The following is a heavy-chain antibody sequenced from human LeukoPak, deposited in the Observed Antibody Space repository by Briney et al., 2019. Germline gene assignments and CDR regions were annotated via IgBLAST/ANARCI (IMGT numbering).Heavy chain of an antibody. V-gene: IGHV3-30-3*01. Sequence: GGSLRLSCAASGFTFSSYAMHWVRQAPGKGLEWVAVISYDGSNKYYADSVKGRFTISRDNSKNTLYLQMNSLRAEDTAVYYCASCSGGSCYFYAFDIWGQGTMVTVSS. J-gene: IGHJ3*02. D-gene: IGHD2-15*01. CDR2: ISYDGSNK. CDR1: GFTFSSYA. CDR3: ASCSGGSCYFYAFDI.